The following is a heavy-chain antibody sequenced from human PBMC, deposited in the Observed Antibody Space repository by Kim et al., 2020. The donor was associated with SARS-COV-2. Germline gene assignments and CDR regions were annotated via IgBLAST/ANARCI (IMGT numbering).Heavy chain of an antibody. V-gene: IGHV3-7*01. CDR1: GFTFSSYW. CDR3: AREGNLGC. J-gene: IGHJ4*02. Sequence: GGSLRLSCAASGFTFSSYWMSWVRQAPGKGLEWVAYIKQDGNDKFYVDSVKGRFTISRDNAKNSLYLQMNILRAEDTAVYYCAREGNLGCWGQGTLVTVAS. D-gene: IGHD6-19*01. CDR2: IKQDGNDK.